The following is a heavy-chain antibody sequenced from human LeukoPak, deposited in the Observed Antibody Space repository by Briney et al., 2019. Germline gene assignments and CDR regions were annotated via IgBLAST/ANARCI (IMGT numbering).Heavy chain of an antibody. CDR3: ARVRIAARKLDAFDI. CDR1: GFIFSDYY. D-gene: IGHD6-6*01. Sequence: GGSLRLSCAASGFIFSDYYMSWIRQAPGKGLEWVSYISSSGSTMYYTDSVKGRFTISRDNAKDSLYLQMNSLRAEDTAVYYCARVRIAARKLDAFDIWGQGTMVTVSS. J-gene: IGHJ3*02. V-gene: IGHV3-11*01. CDR2: ISSSGSTM.